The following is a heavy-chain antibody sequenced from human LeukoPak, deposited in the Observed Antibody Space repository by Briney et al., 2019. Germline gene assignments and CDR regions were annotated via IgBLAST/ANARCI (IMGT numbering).Heavy chain of an antibody. V-gene: IGHV1-18*01. CDR2: ISAYNGNT. J-gene: IGHJ4*02. CDR3: ARWSYGRRGVRYYFDY. Sequence: ASVTVSCKASGYTFTSYGISWVRQAPGQGLERMGWISAYNGNTNYAQKLQGRVTMTTDTSTSTAYMELRSLRSDDTAVYYCARWSYGRRGVRYYFDYWGQGTLVTVSS. CDR1: GYTFTSYG. D-gene: IGHD5-18*01.